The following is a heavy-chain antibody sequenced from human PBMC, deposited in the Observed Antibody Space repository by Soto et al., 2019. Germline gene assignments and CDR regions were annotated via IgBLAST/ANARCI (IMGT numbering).Heavy chain of an antibody. CDR1: GYTFTGYY. J-gene: IGHJ6*02. CDR2: INPNSGGT. D-gene: IGHD3-10*01. CDR3: ARAGLWFGELYYYGMDV. Sequence: ASVKVSCKASGYTFTGYYMHWVRQAPGQGLEWMGWINPNSGGTNYAQKFQGWVTMTRDTSISTAYMELGRLRSDDTAVYYCARAGLWFGELYYYGMDVWGQGTTVTVSS. V-gene: IGHV1-2*04.